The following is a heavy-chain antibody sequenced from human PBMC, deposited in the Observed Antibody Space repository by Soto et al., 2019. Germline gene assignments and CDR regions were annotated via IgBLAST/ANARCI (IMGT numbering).Heavy chain of an antibody. CDR1: ENTFNTYS. CDR3: ARDLYSTSWYVRAFDM. D-gene: IGHD6-13*01. Sequence: QVHLVQSGAEVKKPGTSVKVSCKASENTFNTYSLHWVRQAPGQGLEWMGVINPTTTTTTDAQKFQGRVTMTRDTSMSTVFLELSSLRSGDTAVYHCARDLYSTSWYVRAFDMWGQGTMVTVSS. J-gene: IGHJ3*02. CDR2: INPTTTTT. V-gene: IGHV1-46*02.